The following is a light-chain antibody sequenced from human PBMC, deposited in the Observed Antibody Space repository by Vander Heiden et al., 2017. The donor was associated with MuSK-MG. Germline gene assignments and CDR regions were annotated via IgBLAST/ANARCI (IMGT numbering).Light chain of an antibody. J-gene: IGLJ3*02. CDR3: AAWDASRNGWV. V-gene: IGLV1-44*01. Sequence: PGRRVTISCSGRSSNIGSNTVHWYQQPPGTAPKLLIYSNNQRPSGVPDRFSGSKSGTSASLAISGLQAEDEADYYCAAWDASRNGWVFGGGTKLTVL. CDR1: SSNIGSNT. CDR2: SNN.